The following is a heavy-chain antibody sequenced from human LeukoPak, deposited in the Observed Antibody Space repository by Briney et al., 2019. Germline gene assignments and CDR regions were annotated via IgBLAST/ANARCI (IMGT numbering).Heavy chain of an antibody. CDR1: GYTFTGYY. Sequence: GASVKVSCKASGYTFTGYYMHWVRQAPGQGLEWMGWINPNSGGTNYAQKFQGRVTMTRDTSTSTAYMELSRLRSDDTAVYYCARSVYFDWLSLNWGQGTLVTVSS. V-gene: IGHV1-2*02. J-gene: IGHJ4*02. D-gene: IGHD3-9*01. CDR3: ARSVYFDWLSLN. CDR2: INPNSGGT.